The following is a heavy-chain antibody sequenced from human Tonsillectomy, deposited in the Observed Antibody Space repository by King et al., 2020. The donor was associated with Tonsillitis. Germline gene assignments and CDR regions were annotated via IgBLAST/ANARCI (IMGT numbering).Heavy chain of an antibody. J-gene: IGHJ2*01. D-gene: IGHD4-17*01. V-gene: IGHV2-70*11. CDR3: ARTHDYGDSLDGYFDL. CDR2: IDWDDDK. CDR1: GFSLSTSGMC. Sequence: TLKESGPALVKPSQTLTLTCTVSGFSLSTSGMCVSWIRQPPGKALEWLARIDWDDDKYYNTSLKTRLTISKDTSKNQVVLTVTNMDPVDTATYYCARTHDYGDSLDGYFDLWGRGTLVTVSS.